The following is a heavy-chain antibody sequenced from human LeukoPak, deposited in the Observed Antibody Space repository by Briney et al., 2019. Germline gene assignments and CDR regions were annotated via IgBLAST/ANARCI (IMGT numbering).Heavy chain of an antibody. J-gene: IGHJ4*02. CDR2: ISGSSSTI. Sequence: GGSLGLSCAASGFTFSSYAMNWVRQAPGKGLEWGSYISGSSSTIYYADSVKGRFTISRDNGKNTLYLQMNSLRAEDTAVYYCARGSTYYDSSGQVPFDYWGQGTLVTVSS. CDR3: ARGSTYYDSSGQVPFDY. D-gene: IGHD3-22*01. V-gene: IGHV3-48*01. CDR1: GFTFSSYA.